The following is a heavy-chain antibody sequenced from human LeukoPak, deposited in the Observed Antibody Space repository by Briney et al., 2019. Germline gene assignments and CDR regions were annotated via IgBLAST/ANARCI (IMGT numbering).Heavy chain of an antibody. CDR1: GFSFSTYG. Sequence: PGGSLRLSCAASGFSFSTYGVHWVRQAPGKGLEWVAFIRYDGSKKNYADSVKGRFTISRDISKNTVYLQMNSLRADDTAVYYCAKDGDTSGYYSSYYNHMDVWGKGTSVTISS. D-gene: IGHD3-22*01. CDR3: AKDGDTSGYYSSYYNHMDV. J-gene: IGHJ6*03. V-gene: IGHV3-30*02. CDR2: IRYDGSKK.